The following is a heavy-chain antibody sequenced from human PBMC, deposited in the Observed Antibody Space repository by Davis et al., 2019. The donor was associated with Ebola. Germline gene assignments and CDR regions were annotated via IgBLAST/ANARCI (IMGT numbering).Heavy chain of an antibody. CDR1: GFTFSSYS. Sequence: PGGSLRLSCAASGFTFSSYSMHWVRQAPGKGLEWVSSISDTSSYIYYADSVKGRFTISRDNAKNSLYLQMNSLRAEDTAVYYCARDSDVHNFGVPRYDYWGQGTLVTVSS. D-gene: IGHD4-17*01. CDR3: ARDSDVHNFGVPRYDY. V-gene: IGHV3-21*01. CDR2: ISDTSSYI. J-gene: IGHJ4*02.